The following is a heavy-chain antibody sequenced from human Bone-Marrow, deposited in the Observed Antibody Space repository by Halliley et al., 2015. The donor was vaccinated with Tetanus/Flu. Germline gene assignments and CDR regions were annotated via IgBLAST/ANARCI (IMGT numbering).Heavy chain of an antibody. D-gene: IGHD1-26*01. CDR3: ARLLAVFGPASLYALDI. CDR1: GGSISSNNW. J-gene: IGHJ3*02. CDR2: IHHNGST. V-gene: IGHV4-4*02. Sequence: TLSLTCTVSGGSISSNNWWSWVRQPPGKGLEWIGQIHHNGSTTYNPSLKSRVTISLDKSKDHFSLRVTSVTAADTAVCYCARLLAVFGPASLYALDIWGQGTMVIVSS.